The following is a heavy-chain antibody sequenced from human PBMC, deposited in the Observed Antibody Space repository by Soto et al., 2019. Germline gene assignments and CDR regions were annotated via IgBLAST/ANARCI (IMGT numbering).Heavy chain of an antibody. D-gene: IGHD6-19*01. CDR2: LSGSGTST. CDR3: AKVTTSGGWFSPFDP. V-gene: IGHV3-23*01. J-gene: IGHJ5*02. CDR1: GFIFVNYA. Sequence: GGPLKLSDSASGFIFVNYAMNWVRQAPGKGLEWVSGLSGSGTSTYYADSVKGRFTISRDNSRDTLFLQMNSLTADVTAVYYCAKVTTSGGWFSPFDPWGQGALVTVSS.